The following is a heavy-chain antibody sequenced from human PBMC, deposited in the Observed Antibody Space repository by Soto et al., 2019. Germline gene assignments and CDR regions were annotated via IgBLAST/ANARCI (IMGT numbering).Heavy chain of an antibody. CDR2: IYHSGST. J-gene: IGHJ6*02. Sequence: QLQLQESGSGLVKPSQTLSLTCAVSGGSISSGGYSWSWIRQPPGKGLEWIGYIYHSGSTYYNPSLTGRLTTSVDRPKNQFSLKLSSVTAADTAVYYCARSGVDPPQPSCGMDVWGQGTTVTVSS. CDR3: ARSGVDPPQPSCGMDV. D-gene: IGHD2-15*01. CDR1: GGSISSGGYS. V-gene: IGHV4-30-2*01.